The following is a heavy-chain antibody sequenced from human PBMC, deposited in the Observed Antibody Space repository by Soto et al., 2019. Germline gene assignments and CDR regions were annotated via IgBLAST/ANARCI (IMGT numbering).Heavy chain of an antibody. V-gene: IGHV4-31*03. CDR1: GGSISSGGYY. J-gene: IGHJ3*02. D-gene: IGHD3-22*01. CDR2: IYYSGST. Sequence: QVQLQESGPGLVKPSQTLSLTCTVSGGSISSGGYYWSWIRQHPGKGLEWIGYIYYSGSTYYNPSLKIRVTISVDTSKNQFSLKLSSVTAADTAVYYCAGEPKGSSGYYYFGAFDIWGQGTMVTVSS. CDR3: AGEPKGSSGYYYFGAFDI.